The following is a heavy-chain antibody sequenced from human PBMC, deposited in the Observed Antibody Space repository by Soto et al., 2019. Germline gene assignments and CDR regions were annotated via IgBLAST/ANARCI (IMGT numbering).Heavy chain of an antibody. CDR3: TTGEATGRGIGFDY. D-gene: IGHD1-26*01. CDR1: GFIFSNAW. J-gene: IGHJ4*02. Sequence: GGSLRLSCAASGFIFSNAWMNWVRQAPGKGLEWVGHIKSKPDGGTTDYAATVKGRFTISRDDSKNMVYLQMNSLKTEDTAVYYCTTGEATGRGIGFDYWGQGT. V-gene: IGHV3-15*07. CDR2: IKSKPDGGTT.